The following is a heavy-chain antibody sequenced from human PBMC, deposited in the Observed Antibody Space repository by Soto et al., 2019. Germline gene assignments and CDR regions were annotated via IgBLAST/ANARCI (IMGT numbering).Heavy chain of an antibody. J-gene: IGHJ3*02. D-gene: IGHD2-2*01. CDR1: GDTFSSYT. V-gene: IGHV1-69*02. Sequence: SVKVSRKASGDTFSSYTISRVRLAPGQGPEWMGRIIPILGIANYAQKFQGRVTITADKSTSTAYMELSSLRSEDTAVYYCAAGIVVVPAAIGAFDIWGQGTMVTVTS. CDR3: AAGIVVVPAAIGAFDI. CDR2: IIPILGIA.